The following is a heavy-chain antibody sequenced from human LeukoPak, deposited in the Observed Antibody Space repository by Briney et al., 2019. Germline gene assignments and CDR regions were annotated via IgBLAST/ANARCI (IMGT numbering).Heavy chain of an antibody. CDR1: GYTFTGYY. CDR2: ISAYNGNT. J-gene: IGHJ4*02. CDR3: ARDGRSGYYYGGDY. V-gene: IGHV1-18*04. D-gene: IGHD3-22*01. Sequence: ASVKVSCKASGYTFTGYYMHWVRQAPGQGLEWMGWISAYNGNTNYAQKLQGRVTMTTDTSTSTAYMELRSLRSDDTAVYYCARDGRSGYYYGGDYWGQGTLVTVSS.